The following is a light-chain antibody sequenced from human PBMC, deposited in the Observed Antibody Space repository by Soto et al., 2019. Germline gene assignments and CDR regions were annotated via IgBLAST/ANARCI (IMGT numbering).Light chain of an antibody. J-gene: IGLJ1*01. CDR3: NSYTSKSTGV. CDR2: EVS. V-gene: IGLV2-14*01. Sequence: QSALTQPASVSGSPGQSITISCTGTSSDVGGYNYVSWYQQHPGKAPKLIIYEVSNRPSGDSNRFSGSKSGNTASLTISGLQAEDEADYYCNSYTSKSTGVFGTGTKVTVL. CDR1: SSDVGGYNY.